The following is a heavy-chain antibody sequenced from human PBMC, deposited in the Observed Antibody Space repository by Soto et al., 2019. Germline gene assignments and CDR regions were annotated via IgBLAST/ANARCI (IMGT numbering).Heavy chain of an antibody. CDR3: AKDLGGSGWFTGGSFDF. Sequence: GGSLRLSCAASGFTFSNSAMNWVRQAPGKGLKWVAAISGSGDTTFYADSVKGRFTISRDNSKNTLYLQMNSLRVEDTAVYYCAKDLGGSGWFTGGSFDFWGQGTMVTVSS. D-gene: IGHD6-19*01. CDR1: GFTFSNSA. CDR2: ISGSGDTT. V-gene: IGHV3-23*01. J-gene: IGHJ3*01.